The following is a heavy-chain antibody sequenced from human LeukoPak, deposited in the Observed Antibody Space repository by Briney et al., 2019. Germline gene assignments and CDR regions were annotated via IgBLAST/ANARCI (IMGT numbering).Heavy chain of an antibody. CDR1: GFTFSNFW. D-gene: IGHD6-13*01. CDR3: AREGVWRQQLVDYYYGMDV. V-gene: IGHV3-7*01. Sequence: PGGSLRLSCTASGFTFSNFWMGWVRQAPGKGLEWVANIKQDETEKFYLGSVKGRLTISRDNAKNSLYLQMNSLRAEDAAVYYCAREGVWRQQLVDYYYGMDVWGQGATVTVSS. CDR2: IKQDETEK. J-gene: IGHJ6*02.